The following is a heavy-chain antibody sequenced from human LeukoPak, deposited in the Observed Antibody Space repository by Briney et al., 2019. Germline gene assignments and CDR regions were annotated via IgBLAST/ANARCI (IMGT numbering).Heavy chain of an antibody. CDR2: INPNSGGT. Sequence: ASVKVSCKASGYTFTGYYMHWVRQAPGQGLEWMGWINPNSGGTNYAQKFQGRVTMTRDTSISTAYMELSRLRSDDTAVYYCARDRHSSSYDAFDIWGQGTMVTVSS. CDR3: ARDRHSSSYDAFDI. D-gene: IGHD6-13*01. J-gene: IGHJ3*02. V-gene: IGHV1-2*02. CDR1: GYTFTGYY.